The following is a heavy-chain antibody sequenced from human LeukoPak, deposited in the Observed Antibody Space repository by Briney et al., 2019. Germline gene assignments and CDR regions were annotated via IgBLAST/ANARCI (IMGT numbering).Heavy chain of an antibody. CDR1: GFTFSTYS. D-gene: IGHD6-13*01. Sequence: GGSLRLSCAASGFTFSTYSMNWVRQAPGKGLEWLSYIRSSGSSIYYADSVKGRFTISRDNSKNTLYLQMNSLRAEDTAVYYCANSYSSSWYFGNYFDYWGQGTLVTVSS. CDR3: ANSYSSSWYFGNYFDY. CDR2: IRSSGSSI. V-gene: IGHV3-48*01. J-gene: IGHJ4*02.